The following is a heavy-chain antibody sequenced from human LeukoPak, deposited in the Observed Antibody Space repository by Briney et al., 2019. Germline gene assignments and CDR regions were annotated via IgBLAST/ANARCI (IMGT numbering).Heavy chain of an antibody. CDR3: ARALSWPTESYYYMDV. CDR1: GYTFNSYD. V-gene: IGHV1-8*01. CDR2: MNPNSGNT. J-gene: IGHJ6*03. D-gene: IGHD1-26*01. Sequence: ASVKVSCKASGYTFNSYDINWVRQATGQGLEWMGWMNPNSGNTGYAQKFQGRVTMTKNNSITTVYMELSSLRSEDTAVYYCARALSWPTESYYYMDVWGKGTTVTVSS.